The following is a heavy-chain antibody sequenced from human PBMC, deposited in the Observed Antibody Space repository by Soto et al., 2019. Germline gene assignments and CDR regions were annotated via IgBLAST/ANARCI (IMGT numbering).Heavy chain of an antibody. Sequence: EVQLLDSEGGLIQHGGSLRLSCAASGFTFSSYAMGWFRQAPGKGLEWVSSISGTYGTHYADSVRGRFTISTDNSKSTLYLHMNILRAEDTALYYCAKAYSTGWSEGYFDYWGQGTLVTVSS. CDR2: ISGTYGT. CDR3: AKAYSTGWSEGYFDY. V-gene: IGHV3-23*01. D-gene: IGHD6-19*01. J-gene: IGHJ4*02. CDR1: GFTFSSYA.